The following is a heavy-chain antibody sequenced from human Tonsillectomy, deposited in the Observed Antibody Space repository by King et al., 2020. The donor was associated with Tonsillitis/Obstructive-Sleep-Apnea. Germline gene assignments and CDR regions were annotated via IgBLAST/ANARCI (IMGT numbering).Heavy chain of an antibody. CDR1: GFTFDDYA. Sequence: VQLVESGGGLVQPGRSLRLYCAASGFTFDDYAMHWVRQAPGKGLEWVSGISWNSGSIGYADSVKGRFTISRDNAKNSLYLQMNSLRAEDTALYYCAKDIRYFAQGDAFDIWGQGTMVTVSS. J-gene: IGHJ3*02. D-gene: IGHD1-26*01. CDR3: AKDIRYFAQGDAFDI. V-gene: IGHV3-9*01. CDR2: ISWNSGSI.